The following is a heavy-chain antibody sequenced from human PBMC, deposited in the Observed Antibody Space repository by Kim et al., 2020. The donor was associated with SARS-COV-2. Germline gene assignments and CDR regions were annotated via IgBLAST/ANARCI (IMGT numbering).Heavy chain of an antibody. D-gene: IGHD5-18*01. CDR3: AREGVYSYGYFVDY. V-gene: IGHV3-48*03. J-gene: IGHJ4*02. CDR2: ISSSGSTK. CDR1: GFTFSSYE. Sequence: GGSLRLSCAASGFTFSSYEMNWVRQAPGKGLEWVSYISSSGSTKYYADSVKGRFTISRDNAKNSLYLQMNSLRAEDTAVYYCAREGVYSYGYFVDYWGQGTLVTGSS.